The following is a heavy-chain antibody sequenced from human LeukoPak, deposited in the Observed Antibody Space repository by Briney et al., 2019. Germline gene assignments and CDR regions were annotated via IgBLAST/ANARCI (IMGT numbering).Heavy chain of an antibody. CDR3: ARVPTTVTTVYFDY. Sequence: PGGPLRLSCAASGFTFSNFAMSWVRQAPGKGLEWVSVIYSGGSTYYADSVKGRFTISRDNSKNTLYLQMNSLRAEDTAVYYCARVPTTVTTVYFDYWGQGTLVTVSS. J-gene: IGHJ4*02. V-gene: IGHV3-53*01. CDR2: IYSGGST. D-gene: IGHD4-17*01. CDR1: GFTFSNFA.